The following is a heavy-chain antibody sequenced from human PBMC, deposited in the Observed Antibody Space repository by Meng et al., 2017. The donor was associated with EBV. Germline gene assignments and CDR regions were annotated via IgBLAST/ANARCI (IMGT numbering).Heavy chain of an antibody. Sequence: QVQLVKSGSGWKGPGASVKVSCKASGYTFRNYAINWMRQVPGQGLEWMGWINTYSGKATFAQGFTGRFVFSLDTPVTTAHLQISGLKTEDSAVYYCARGVEENGSHYPFDSWGQGTLVTVSS. CDR2: INTYSGKA. CDR3: ARGVEENGSHYPFDS. CDR1: GYTFRNYA. D-gene: IGHD1-1*01. J-gene: IGHJ4*02. V-gene: IGHV7-4-1*02.